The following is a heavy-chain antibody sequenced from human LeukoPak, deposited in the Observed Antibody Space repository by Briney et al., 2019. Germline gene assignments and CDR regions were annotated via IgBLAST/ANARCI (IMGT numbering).Heavy chain of an antibody. J-gene: IGHJ4*02. Sequence: ASVKVSCKASGYTFTDYYMHWVRQAPGQGLEWMGWINPNSGDTNYSQKFQGRVTMTRDTSISTAYMELSRLRSDDTAVYYCARESNYGGNPLLGYWGQGTLVTVSS. CDR1: GYTFTDYY. V-gene: IGHV1-2*02. CDR2: INPNSGDT. D-gene: IGHD4-23*01. CDR3: ARESNYGGNPLLGY.